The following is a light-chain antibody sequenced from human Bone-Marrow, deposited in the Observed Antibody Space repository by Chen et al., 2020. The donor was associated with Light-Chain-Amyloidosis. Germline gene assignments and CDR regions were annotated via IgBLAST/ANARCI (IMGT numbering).Light chain of an antibody. CDR2: EVT. Sequence: QSALTPPASVSGSPGQSITISCTGTSSDVGGDNHVSWYQQHPDQAPKLMIYEVTNRPSWVPDRFSGSKSDNTASLTISGLQTEDEADYFCSSYTITNTLVFGSGTRVTVL. CDR3: SSYTITNTLV. CDR1: SSDVGGDNH. J-gene: IGLJ1*01. V-gene: IGLV2-14*01.